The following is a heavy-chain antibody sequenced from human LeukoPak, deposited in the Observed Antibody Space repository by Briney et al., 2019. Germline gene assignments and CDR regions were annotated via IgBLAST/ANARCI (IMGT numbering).Heavy chain of an antibody. CDR2: ISYDGSNK. V-gene: IGHV3-30*18. CDR1: GFTFSSYG. J-gene: IGHJ4*02. D-gene: IGHD3-22*01. CDR3: AKDPYDSSGYYDY. Sequence: GGSLRLSCAASGFTFSSYGMHWVRQAPGKGLEWVAVISYDGSNKYYADSVKGRFTISRDNSKNTLYLQMNSLRAEDTAVYYCAKDPYDSSGYYDYWGQGTLVTVSS.